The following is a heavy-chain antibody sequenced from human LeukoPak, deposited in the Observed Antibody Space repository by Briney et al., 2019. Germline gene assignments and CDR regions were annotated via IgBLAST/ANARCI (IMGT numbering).Heavy chain of an antibody. CDR2: IYYSGST. Sequence: SETLSLTCTVSGGSISSYYWSWIRQPPGKGLEWIGYIYYSGSTNYNPSLKSRVTISVDRSKNQFSLKLSSVTAADTAVYYCARGLFKSGPAAIRGGAFDIWGQGTMVTVSS. J-gene: IGHJ3*02. CDR1: GGSISSYY. V-gene: IGHV4-59*12. CDR3: ARGLFKSGPAAIRGGAFDI. D-gene: IGHD2-2*02.